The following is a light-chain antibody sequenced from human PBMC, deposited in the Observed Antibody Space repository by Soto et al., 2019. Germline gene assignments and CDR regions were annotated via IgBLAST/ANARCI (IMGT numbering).Light chain of an antibody. V-gene: IGLV2-23*02. CDR1: SSDVGSYNL. J-gene: IGLJ1*01. Sequence: QSALTQAASVSGSPGQSVTISCTGTSSDVGSYNLVSWYQQHPGKAPKLMIYEVSERPAGVSNRFSGSKSANTASLTISGLQAEDEADYYCCSFARSRILFGTGTKVTVL. CDR3: CSFARSRIL. CDR2: EVS.